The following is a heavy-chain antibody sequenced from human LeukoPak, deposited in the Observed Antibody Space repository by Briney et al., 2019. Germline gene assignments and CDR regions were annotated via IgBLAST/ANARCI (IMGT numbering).Heavy chain of an antibody. J-gene: IGHJ4*02. Sequence: PSETLSLTCTVSGGSISSYYWSWLRQPPGKGLEWMGYIYYSGSTDHSPSLRSRVTISVDMSKNPFSLKLSSVTAADTAVYYCARRGRGSSGVYFDYWGLGTLVTVSS. D-gene: IGHD6-6*01. V-gene: IGHV4-59*08. CDR3: ARRGRGSSGVYFDY. CDR2: IYYSGST. CDR1: GGSISSYY.